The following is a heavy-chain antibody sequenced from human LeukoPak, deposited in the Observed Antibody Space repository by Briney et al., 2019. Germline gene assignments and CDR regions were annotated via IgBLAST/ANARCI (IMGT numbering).Heavy chain of an antibody. CDR1: GFTFSNYA. V-gene: IGHV3-30*02. J-gene: IGHJ6*03. Sequence: PGGSLRLSCAASGFTFSNYAMHWVRQAPGKGLEWVTFIRYDGINKYYADSVKGRFTISRDNFKNTLYLQMNSLRAEDTAVYYCAKVKQQLVLYYYMDVWGKGTTVTISS. CDR3: AKVKQQLVLYYYMDV. CDR2: IRYDGINK. D-gene: IGHD6-13*01.